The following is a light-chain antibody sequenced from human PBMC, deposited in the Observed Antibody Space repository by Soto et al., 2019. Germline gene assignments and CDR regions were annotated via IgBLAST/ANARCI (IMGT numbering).Light chain of an antibody. Sequence: QSALTQPASVSGSPGQSITISCTGTSSDVGAYDYVSWYQQHPGKAPMFMIYEVTNRPSGVSHRFSGSKSGNTASLTISGLQAEDEADYYRSSYTTTSTYVFGTGTKVTVL. CDR1: SSDVGAYDY. V-gene: IGLV2-14*01. CDR3: SSYTTTSTYV. J-gene: IGLJ1*01. CDR2: EVT.